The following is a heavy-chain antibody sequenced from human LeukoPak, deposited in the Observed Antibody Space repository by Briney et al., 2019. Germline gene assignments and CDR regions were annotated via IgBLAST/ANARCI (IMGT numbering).Heavy chain of an antibody. J-gene: IGHJ5*02. D-gene: IGHD6-19*01. CDR1: GGSFSGYY. V-gene: IGHV4-34*01. CDR3: ARDPAVAAVLDCADCEAVRFDP. Sequence: SETLSLTCAVYGGSFSGYYWSWIRQPPGKGLEWIGEINHSGSTNYNPSLKSRVTISVDTSKNQFSLKLSSVTAADTAVYYCARDPAVAAVLDCADCEAVRFDPWGQGTLVTVSS. CDR2: INHSGST.